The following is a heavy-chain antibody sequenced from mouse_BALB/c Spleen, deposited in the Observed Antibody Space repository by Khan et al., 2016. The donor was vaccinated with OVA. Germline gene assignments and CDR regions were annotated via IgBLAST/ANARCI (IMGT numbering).Heavy chain of an antibody. CDR2: ISYDGSN. D-gene: IGHD2-2*01. J-gene: IGHJ3*01. CDR3: ANGDGDDAWFAS. Sequence: EVQLVESGPGLVKPSQSLSFTCFVTGYSITSGYYWNWIRQFPGNKLEWMGYISYDGSNNYNPSLKNRISITRDTSKNQFFLKLNSVTTEDTATYYCANGDGDDAWFASWGQGTLVTVAA. V-gene: IGHV3-6*02. CDR1: GYSITSGYY.